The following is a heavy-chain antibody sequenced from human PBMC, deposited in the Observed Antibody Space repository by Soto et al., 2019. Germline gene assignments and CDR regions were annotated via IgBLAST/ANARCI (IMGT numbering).Heavy chain of an antibody. J-gene: IGHJ4*02. D-gene: IGHD2-21*02. Sequence: PGGSLRLSCAASGFTFSSYWMHWVRQGPGKGLVWVSRVNSDESTTSYADPVKGRFTISRDNAKNTLYLQMSSLRVEDTALYYCVCFECGRTEVVTAMAAKGYCGQGPLVTVSS. CDR3: VCFECGRTEVVTAMAAKGY. CDR1: GFTFSSYW. CDR2: VNSDESTT. V-gene: IGHV3-74*01.